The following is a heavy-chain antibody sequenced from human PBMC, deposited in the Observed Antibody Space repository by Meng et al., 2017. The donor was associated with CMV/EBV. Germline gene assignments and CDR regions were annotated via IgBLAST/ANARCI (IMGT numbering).Heavy chain of an antibody. CDR2: INHSGST. CDR3: ARGYCSGGSCYLFGYFDL. Sequence: SETLSLTCAVYGGSFSGYYWSWIRQPPGKGLGWIGEINHSGSTNYNPSLKSRVTISVDTSKNQFSLKLSSVTAADTAVYYCARGYCSGGSCYLFGYFDLWGRGTLVTVSS. J-gene: IGHJ2*01. CDR1: GGSFSGYY. V-gene: IGHV4-34*01. D-gene: IGHD2-15*01.